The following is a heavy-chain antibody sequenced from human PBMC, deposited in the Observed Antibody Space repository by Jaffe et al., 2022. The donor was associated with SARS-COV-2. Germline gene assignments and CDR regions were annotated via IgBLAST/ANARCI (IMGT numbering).Heavy chain of an antibody. Sequence: EVQLVQSGAEVKKPGESLRISCKGSGYSFTSYWISWVRQMPGKGLEWMGRIDPSDSYTNYSPSFQGHVTISADKSISTAYLQWSSLKASDTAMYYCARHSDPSLGYSSSSFLHPDYYYYGMDVWGQGTTVTVSS. CDR2: IDPSDSYT. V-gene: IGHV5-10-1*03. J-gene: IGHJ6*02. CDR1: GYSFTSYW. CDR3: ARHSDPSLGYSSSSFLHPDYYYYGMDV. D-gene: IGHD6-6*01.